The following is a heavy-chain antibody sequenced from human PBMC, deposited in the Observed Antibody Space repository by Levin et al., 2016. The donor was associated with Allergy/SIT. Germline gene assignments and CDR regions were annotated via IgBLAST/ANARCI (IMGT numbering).Heavy chain of an antibody. D-gene: IGHD4-17*01. CDR2: ISAYNGNT. CDR1: GYTFTSYG. V-gene: IGHV1-18*01. CDR3: AYSATVTNRELHNAFDI. Sequence: ASVKVSCKASGYTFTSYGISWVRQAPGQGLEWMGWISAYNGNTNYAQKLQGRVTMTTDTSTSTAYMELRSLRSDDTAVYYCAYSATVTNRELHNAFDIWGQGTMVTVSS. J-gene: IGHJ3*02.